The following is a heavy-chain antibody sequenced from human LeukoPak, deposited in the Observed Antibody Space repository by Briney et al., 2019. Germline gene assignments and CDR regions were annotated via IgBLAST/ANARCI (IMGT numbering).Heavy chain of an antibody. D-gene: IGHD6-13*01. J-gene: IGHJ4*02. Sequence: GSLRLSCAASGFTFSSYAMSWIRQPPGKGLEWIGEINHSGSTNYNPSLKSRVTISVDTSKNQFSLKLSSVTAADTAVYYCARGWYLDYWGQGTLVTVSS. V-gene: IGHV4-34*01. CDR2: INHSGST. CDR1: GFTFSSYA. CDR3: ARGWYLDY.